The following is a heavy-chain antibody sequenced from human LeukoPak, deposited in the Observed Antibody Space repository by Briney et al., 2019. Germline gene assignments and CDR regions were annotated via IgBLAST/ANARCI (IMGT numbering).Heavy chain of an antibody. CDR2: INPSGGST. CDR3: ARDGGTTVTPRGSFDI. D-gene: IGHD4-17*01. J-gene: IGHJ3*02. CDR1: GYTFTGYY. V-gene: IGHV1-46*01. Sequence: ASVKVSCKASGYTFTGYYMHWVRQAPGQGLEWMGIINPSGGSTSYAQKFQGRVTMTRDMSTSTVYMELGSLRSEDTAVYYCARDGGTTVTPRGSFDIWGQGTMVTVSS.